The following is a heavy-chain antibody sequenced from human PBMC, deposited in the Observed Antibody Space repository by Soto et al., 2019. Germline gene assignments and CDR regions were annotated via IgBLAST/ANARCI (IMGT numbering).Heavy chain of an antibody. CDR3: ARGSPGDYYHGMDV. J-gene: IGHJ6*02. CDR2: IYDSGST. CDR1: GGSMSSGDYY. Sequence: QAQLQESGPGLVKPSQTLSLICKVSGGSMSSGDYYWSWIRQPPGRGLEWIGNIYDSGSTYYSPSLKSRAIISVDMSRNQFSLKLRSVTAADTAVYFCARGSPGDYYHGMDVWGQGTTVTVSS. V-gene: IGHV4-30-4*01.